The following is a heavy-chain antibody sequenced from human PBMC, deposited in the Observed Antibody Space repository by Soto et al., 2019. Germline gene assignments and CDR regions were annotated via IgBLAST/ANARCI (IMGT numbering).Heavy chain of an antibody. D-gene: IGHD4-17*01. Sequence: QVQLVQSGAEVKTPGSSVKVACQASGGTFSNHGINWVRQAPGQEIQWMGVLIPISGTADYAQRFQGGGTITADESTNTAYMELTSLRSEDRGVYYCTRGSITGYGGRAFEIWGQGTMVIASS. CDR2: LIPISGTA. J-gene: IGHJ3*02. CDR3: TRGSITGYGGRAFEI. CDR1: GGTFSNHG. V-gene: IGHV1-69*12.